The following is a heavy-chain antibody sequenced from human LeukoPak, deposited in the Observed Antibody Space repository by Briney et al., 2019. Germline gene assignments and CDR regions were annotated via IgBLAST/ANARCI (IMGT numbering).Heavy chain of an antibody. CDR1: GYSISGGFY. Sequence: SETLSLTCTVSGYSISGGFYWGWIRQPPGKGLEWIGSISHSGSTYYNLSLKSRVTISVDTSKNQFSLQLNSVTPEDTAVYYCASGTYYRGFDAWGQGTLVTVSS. J-gene: IGHJ5*02. D-gene: IGHD1-26*01. CDR3: ASGTYYRGFDA. CDR2: ISHSGST. V-gene: IGHV4-38-2*02.